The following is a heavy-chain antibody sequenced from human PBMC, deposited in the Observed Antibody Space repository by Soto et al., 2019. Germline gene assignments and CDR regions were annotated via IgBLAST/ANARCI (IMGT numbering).Heavy chain of an antibody. Sequence: GGSLRLSCAASGFTFSSYGMHWVRQAPGKGLEWVAVISYDGSNKYYADSVKGRFTISRDNSKNTLYLQMNSLRAEDTAVYYCETLPLLNAFDIWGQGTMVTVSS. CDR1: GFTFSSYG. CDR3: ETLPLLNAFDI. J-gene: IGHJ3*02. CDR2: ISYDGSNK. V-gene: IGHV3-30*03.